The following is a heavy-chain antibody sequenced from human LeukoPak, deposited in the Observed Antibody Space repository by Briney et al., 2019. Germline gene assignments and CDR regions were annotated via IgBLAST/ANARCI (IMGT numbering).Heavy chain of an antibody. V-gene: IGHV4-4*07. Sequence: PSETLSLTCTVSGGSISSYYWSWIRQPAGKGLEWIGRIYTSGSTNYNPSLKSRVTMSVDTSKDQFSLKLSSVTAADTAVDYCARDALYCSSSSCYRYWYFDLWGRGTLVTVSS. CDR1: GGSISSYY. CDR3: ARDALYCSSSSCYRYWYFDL. J-gene: IGHJ2*01. CDR2: IYTSGST. D-gene: IGHD2-2*01.